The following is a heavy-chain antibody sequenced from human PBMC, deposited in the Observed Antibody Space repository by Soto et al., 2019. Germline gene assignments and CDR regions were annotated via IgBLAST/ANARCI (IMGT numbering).Heavy chain of an antibody. Sequence: SETLSLTCAVYGGSFSGYYWSWIRQPPGKGLEWIGEINHSGSTNYNPSLKSRVTISVDTSKNQFSLKLSSVTAADTAVYYCATIFGGGKGYYGMDVWGQGTTVTVSS. J-gene: IGHJ6*02. V-gene: IGHV4-34*01. CDR2: INHSGST. D-gene: IGHD3-3*01. CDR3: ATIFGGGKGYYGMDV. CDR1: GGSFSGYY.